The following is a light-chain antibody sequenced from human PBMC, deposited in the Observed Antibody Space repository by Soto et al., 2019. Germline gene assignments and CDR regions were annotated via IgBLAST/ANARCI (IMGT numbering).Light chain of an antibody. J-gene: IGKJ1*01. CDR2: GAS. CDR3: QQYGSSPPRT. CDR1: QSVSSSY. V-gene: IGKV3-20*01. Sequence: EIVLTQSPGTLSLSPGERATLSCRASQSVSSSYLACYQQKPGQAPSLLIYGASSRATGIPDRFSGSGSGTDLRLTIIRLEPEGFSVYYCQQYGSSPPRTFGQGTKVAIQ.